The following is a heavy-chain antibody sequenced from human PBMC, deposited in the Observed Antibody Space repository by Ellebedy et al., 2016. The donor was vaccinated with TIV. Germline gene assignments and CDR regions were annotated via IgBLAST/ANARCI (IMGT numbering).Heavy chain of an antibody. J-gene: IGHJ4*02. D-gene: IGHD4-17*01. Sequence: AASVKVSCKASCYTFTSYYIHWMRQAPGQGLEWMGIMNTNDGDTTYAQKFQGRVTMTRDTSTPTVYMELTSLRFDDTAVYYCARAAAMTKVSSPSAYWGQGTLVTVSS. CDR2: MNTNDGDT. CDR3: ARAAAMTKVSSPSAY. CDR1: CYTFTSYY. V-gene: IGHV1-46*01.